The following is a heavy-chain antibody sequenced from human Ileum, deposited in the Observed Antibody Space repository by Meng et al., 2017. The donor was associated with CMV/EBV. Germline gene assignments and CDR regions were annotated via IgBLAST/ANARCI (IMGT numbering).Heavy chain of an antibody. J-gene: IGHJ5*02. Sequence: QVRLQEPGPGLVKPSQTLSLICTVSGHSISSGDFYWTWIRQSPGKGPEWIGYIYYSGSTYYNPSLKSRLTIALDTSKNQFSLRLTSVTDADTGVYYCATEYSASPGWFDPWGQGILVTVSS. CDR1: GHSISSGDFY. CDR2: IYYSGST. D-gene: IGHD5-12*01. V-gene: IGHV4-30-4*08. CDR3: ATEYSASPGWFDP.